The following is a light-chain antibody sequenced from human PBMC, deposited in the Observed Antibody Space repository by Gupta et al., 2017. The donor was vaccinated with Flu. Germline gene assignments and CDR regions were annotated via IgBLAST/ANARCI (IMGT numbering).Light chain of an antibody. Sequence: RITISCSGTSSNIGINYVYWYQHRPGTAPNLLICTDDQRPSGVPDRFSGSKSGTSASLAISGLRAEDEGDYYCAAWDDSRSLWVSGGGTKLTVL. CDR1: SSNIGINY. J-gene: IGLJ3*02. V-gene: IGLV1-47*01. CDR2: TDD. CDR3: AAWDDSRSLWV.